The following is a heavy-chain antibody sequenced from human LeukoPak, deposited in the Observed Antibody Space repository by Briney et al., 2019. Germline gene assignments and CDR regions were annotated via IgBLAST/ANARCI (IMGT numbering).Heavy chain of an antibody. CDR3: ARVRSTTVSPFDY. J-gene: IGHJ4*02. CDR1: GYSFASYW. V-gene: IGHV5-51*01. Sequence: GESLKISCKGSGYSFASYWLAWVRQMPGKGLEWIGIIYPGDSDTRYSPSFQGQVTMLVDKSISTAYLQWSSLKASDTAMFYCARVRSTTVSPFDYWGQGTLVTVSS. D-gene: IGHD4-17*01. CDR2: IYPGDSDT.